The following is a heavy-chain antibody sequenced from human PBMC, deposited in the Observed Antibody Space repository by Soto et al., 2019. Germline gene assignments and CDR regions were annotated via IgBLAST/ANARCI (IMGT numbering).Heavy chain of an antibody. V-gene: IGHV3-64D*06. CDR1: GFTFSSNA. CDR2: ISSDGGST. Sequence: GGSLRLSCSASGFTFSSNAMHWVRQPPGKGREYVSAISSDGGSTYYTDPVKGRFTIARDDSTNTLYLEMSSLRADDTAVYYCVKCDGPQRREGDAYIDYWGQGTLVTVSS. CDR3: VKCDGPQRREGDAYIDY. J-gene: IGHJ4*01. D-gene: IGHD3-16*01.